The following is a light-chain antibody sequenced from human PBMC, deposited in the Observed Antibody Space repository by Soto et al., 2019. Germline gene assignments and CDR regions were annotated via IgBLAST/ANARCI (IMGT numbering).Light chain of an antibody. CDR2: GAS. CDR3: QQSYSTPAYT. J-gene: IGKJ2*01. Sequence: DIQMTQSPPSLSASVGDRVTITCRASQNIGDYLNWYQQKPGKAPQILIFGASTLQRGVPSRFSGSGSGTDFSLTISSLQPDDFATYYGQQSYSTPAYTFGQGTKLDI. CDR1: QNIGDY. V-gene: IGKV1-39*01.